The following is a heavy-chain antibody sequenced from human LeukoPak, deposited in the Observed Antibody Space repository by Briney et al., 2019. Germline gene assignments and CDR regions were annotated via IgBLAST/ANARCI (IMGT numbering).Heavy chain of an antibody. CDR1: GGTFSSYA. V-gene: IGHV1-69*13. J-gene: IGHJ6*02. D-gene: IGHD6-19*01. CDR2: IIPIFGTA. CDR3: ARGSDSSGWHYYYYGMDV. Sequence: SVNVSCKASGGTFSSYAISWVRQAPGQGLEWMGGIIPIFGTANYAQKFQGRVTITADESTSTAYMELSSLRSEDTAVYYCARGSDSSGWHYYYYGMDVWGQGTTVTVSS.